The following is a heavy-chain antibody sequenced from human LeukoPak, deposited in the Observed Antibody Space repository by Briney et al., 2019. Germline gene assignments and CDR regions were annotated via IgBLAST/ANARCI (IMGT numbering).Heavy chain of an antibody. CDR1: GGSVSSTNYY. V-gene: IGHV4-39*01. Sequence: KTSETLSLTCTVSGGSVSSTNYYWGWIRQPPGKGLEWIGTIYYSGVTHYNPSLKTRVTISVDTSKNQFSLKLTSVTATDTAVYYCARHGGYSYGPGGVEYWGQGTLVTVSS. CDR2: IYYSGVT. CDR3: ARHGGYSYGPGGVEY. J-gene: IGHJ4*02. D-gene: IGHD5-18*01.